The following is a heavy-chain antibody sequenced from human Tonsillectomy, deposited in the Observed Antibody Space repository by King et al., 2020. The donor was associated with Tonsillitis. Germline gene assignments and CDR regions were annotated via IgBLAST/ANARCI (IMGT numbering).Heavy chain of an antibody. V-gene: IGHV4-34*01. CDR2: INHSGST. CDR3: ARGGLMWELQ. CDR1: GGSFSGYY. J-gene: IGHJ4*02. D-gene: IGHD1-26*01. Sequence: VQLQQWGAGLLKPSETLSLTCAVHGGSFSGYYWSWIRQPPGKGLEWIGEINHSGSTNYNPSLKSRVTISVDTSKNQFSLKLSSVTAADTAVYYCARGGLMWELQWGQGTLVTVSS.